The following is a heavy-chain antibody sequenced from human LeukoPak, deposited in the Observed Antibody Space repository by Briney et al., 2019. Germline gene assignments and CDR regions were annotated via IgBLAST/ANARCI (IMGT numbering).Heavy chain of an antibody. D-gene: IGHD2-2*01. J-gene: IGHJ6*03. CDR2: IYSSGST. CDR3: ARRTSYCSSTSCRRDYYYYMDV. CDR1: GGSMINAY. Sequence: SETLSLTRSVSGGSMINAYWSWIRQPPGKGLEWIGYIYSSGSTSYNPSLKSRVTISADTFNSQFSLKLNSVTAADTAVYYCARRTSYCSSTSCRRDYYYYMDVWGKGTTVTVSS. V-gene: IGHV4-59*01.